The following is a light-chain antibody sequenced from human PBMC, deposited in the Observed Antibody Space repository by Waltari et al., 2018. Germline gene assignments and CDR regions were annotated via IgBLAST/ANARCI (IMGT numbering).Light chain of an antibody. V-gene: IGLV1-47*01. CDR3: AAWDDSLSGLVV. CDR1: SSNIGSNY. J-gene: IGLJ2*01. CDR2: RNN. Sequence: QSVLTQPPPASGTPGQRVTISCSGSSSNIGSNYVYWYQQLPGTAPKLLIYRNNQRPSGVPDRFSGSKSGTSASLAISGLRSEDEADYYCAAWDDSLSGLVVFGGGTKLTVL.